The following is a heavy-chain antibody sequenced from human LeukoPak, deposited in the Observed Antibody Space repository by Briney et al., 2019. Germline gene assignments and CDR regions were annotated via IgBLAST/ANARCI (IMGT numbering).Heavy chain of an antibody. J-gene: IGHJ4*02. CDR3: ARNGLGATTPNFDY. Sequence: GRSLRLCCAASGFTFSSYGMHWVRQAPGKGLEWVAVISYDGSNKYYADSVKGRFTISRDNSKNTLYLQMNSLRAEDTAVYYCARNGLGATTPNFDYWGQGTLVTVSS. D-gene: IGHD1-26*01. CDR2: ISYDGSNK. V-gene: IGHV3-30*03. CDR1: GFTFSSYG.